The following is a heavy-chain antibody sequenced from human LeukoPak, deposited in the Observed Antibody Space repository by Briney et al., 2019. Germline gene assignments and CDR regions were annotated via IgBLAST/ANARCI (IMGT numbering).Heavy chain of an antibody. Sequence: GGSLRLSCAASGFTFSAYAMTWVRQAPGKGLEWVSAIGGSGTYYADSVKGRFTISRDNSKNTLYLQMNSLRAEDTALYYCAKGSKVVPGTYYYYMDVWGKGTTVTVSS. CDR3: AKGSKVVPGTYYYYMDV. V-gene: IGHV3-23*01. CDR1: GFTFSAYA. D-gene: IGHD2-2*01. CDR2: IGGSGT. J-gene: IGHJ6*03.